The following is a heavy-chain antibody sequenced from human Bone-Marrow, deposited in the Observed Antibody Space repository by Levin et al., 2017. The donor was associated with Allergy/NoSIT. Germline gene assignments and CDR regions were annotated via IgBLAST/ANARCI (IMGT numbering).Heavy chain of an antibody. D-gene: IGHD5-12*01. CDR3: ARSGTTYNSGYDWRVGYYYYYYMDV. CDR1: GGSISSYY. CDR2: IYYSGST. Sequence: SQTLLLTCTVSGGSISSYYWSWIRQPPGKGLEWIGYIYYSGSTNYNPSLKSRVTISVDTSKNQFSLKLSSVTAADTAVYYCARSGTTYNSGYDWRVGYYYYYYMDVWGKGTTVTVSS. V-gene: IGHV4-59*01. J-gene: IGHJ6*03.